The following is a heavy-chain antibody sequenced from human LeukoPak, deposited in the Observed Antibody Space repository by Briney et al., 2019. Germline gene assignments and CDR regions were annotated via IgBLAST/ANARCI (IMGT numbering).Heavy chain of an antibody. CDR3: ARGVWAPFDS. CDR1: GFSISNYW. D-gene: IGHD7-27*01. CDR2: IKQDGSEK. V-gene: IGHV3-7*01. J-gene: IGHJ4*02. Sequence: GGSLRLSCAASGFSISNYWMHWVGQAPGKGLEWVANIKQDGSEKNYVDSVKGRFTISRDNAKNSLILQMNSLRDEDTAVYYCARGVWAPFDSWGQGTLVSVSS.